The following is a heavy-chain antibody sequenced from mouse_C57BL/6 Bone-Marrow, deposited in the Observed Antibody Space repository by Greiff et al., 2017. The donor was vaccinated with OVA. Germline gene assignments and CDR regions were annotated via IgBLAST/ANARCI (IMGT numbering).Heavy chain of an antibody. CDR1: GFTFTDYY. CDR2: IRNKANGYTT. D-gene: IGHD2-5*01. V-gene: IGHV7-3*01. J-gene: IGHJ3*01. CDR3: ASYYSNLQGFAY. Sequence: EVHLVESGGGLVQPGGSLSLSCAASGFTFTDYYMSWVRQPPGKALEWLGFIRNKANGYTTEYSASVKGRFTISRDNSHSILYLQLNALRAEDSATYDCASYYSNLQGFAYWGQGTLVTVSA.